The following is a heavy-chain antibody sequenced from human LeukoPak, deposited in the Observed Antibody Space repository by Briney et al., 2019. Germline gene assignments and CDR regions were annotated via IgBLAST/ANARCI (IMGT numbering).Heavy chain of an antibody. D-gene: IGHD1-26*01. Sequence: PGGSLRLSCAASGFTFDDYAMHWVRQAPGKGLEWVSGISWNSGSIGYADSVKGRFTISRDNAKNSLYLQMNSLRAEDTALYYCAKGTDGSYLGPIDYWGQGTLVTVSS. CDR3: AKGTDGSYLGPIDY. CDR2: ISWNSGSI. J-gene: IGHJ4*02. V-gene: IGHV3-9*01. CDR1: GFTFDDYA.